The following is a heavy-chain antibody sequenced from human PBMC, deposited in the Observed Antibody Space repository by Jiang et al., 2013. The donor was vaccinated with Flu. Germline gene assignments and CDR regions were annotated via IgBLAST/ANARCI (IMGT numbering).Heavy chain of an antibody. CDR1: GFTFSSYG. CDR3: ARDEGYCSGGSCSEIDY. CDR2: IWYDGSNK. Sequence: VQLLESGGGVVQPGRSLRLSCAASGFTFSSYGMHWVRQAPGKGLEWVAVIWYDGSNKYYADSVKGRFTISRDNSKNTLYLQMNSLRAEDTAVYYCARDEGYCSGGSCSEIDYWGQGTLVTVSS. V-gene: IGHV3-33*01. J-gene: IGHJ4*02. D-gene: IGHD2-15*01.